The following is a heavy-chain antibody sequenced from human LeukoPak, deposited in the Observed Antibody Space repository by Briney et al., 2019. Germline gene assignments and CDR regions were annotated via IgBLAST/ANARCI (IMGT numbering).Heavy chain of an antibody. CDR1: GFTFSSYE. Sequence: PGGSLRLSCAASGFTFSSYEMNWVRQAPGKGLEGVSYISSSGSTIYNADSVKGRFTISRDNAKNSLYLQMNSLRAEDTAVYYCARGANYYDIVTGQVDCFDYGGQGTLGTVS. V-gene: IGHV3-48*03. D-gene: IGHD3-9*01. CDR3: ARGANYYDIVTGQVDCFDY. J-gene: IGHJ4*02. CDR2: ISSSGSTI.